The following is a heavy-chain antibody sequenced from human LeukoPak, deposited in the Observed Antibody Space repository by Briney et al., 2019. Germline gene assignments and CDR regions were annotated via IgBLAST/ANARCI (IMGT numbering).Heavy chain of an antibody. D-gene: IGHD2/OR15-2a*01. CDR3: ARHGPVGHFLRGMDV. CDR1: GGSISGYF. CDR2: INYTGST. J-gene: IGHJ6*02. V-gene: IGHV4-59*08. Sequence: PSETLSLTCAVSGGSISGYFLSWSRQPPGKGLEWIGYINYTGSTIYNPSPMNGGTMSVDVSKNLFSLNLSSVTAADTAVYYCARHGPVGHFLRGMDVWGQGTTVTVSS.